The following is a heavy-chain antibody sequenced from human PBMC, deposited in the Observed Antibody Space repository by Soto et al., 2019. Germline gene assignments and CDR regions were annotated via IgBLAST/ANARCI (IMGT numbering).Heavy chain of an antibody. J-gene: IGHJ4*02. CDR2: ISYDGSNK. Sequence: GGSLRLSCAASGFTFSSYGMHWVRQAPGKGLEWVAVISYDGSNKYYADSVKGRFTISRDNSKNTLYLQMNSLRAEDTAVYYCAKAAYCSGGSCYPIWSLDWGQGT. V-gene: IGHV3-30*18. CDR1: GFTFSSYG. D-gene: IGHD2-15*01. CDR3: AKAAYCSGGSCYPIWSLD.